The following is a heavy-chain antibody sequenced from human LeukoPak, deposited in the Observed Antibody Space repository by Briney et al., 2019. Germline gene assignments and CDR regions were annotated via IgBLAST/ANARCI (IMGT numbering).Heavy chain of an antibody. D-gene: IGHD3-22*01. CDR2: LNPNTGNT. CDR3: ARMYYYDNSGDGNWFDP. V-gene: IGHV1-8*03. J-gene: IGHJ5*02. CDR1: GYSFTNYD. Sequence: ASVKVSCKASGYSFTNYDINWVRQATGQGLEWMGWLNPNTGNTGYAQKFQGRVTITRNTSISTAHLELSSLRSEDTAIYYCARMYYYDNSGDGNWFDPWGQGTLVTVSS.